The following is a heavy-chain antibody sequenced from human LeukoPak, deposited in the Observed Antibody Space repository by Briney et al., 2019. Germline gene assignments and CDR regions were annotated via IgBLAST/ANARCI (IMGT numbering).Heavy chain of an antibody. Sequence: RAPVKVSCKASGYTFTGYYMHWVRQAPGQGLEWTGWINPNSGGTNYAQKFQGRVTMTRDTSISTAYMELSRLRSDDTAVYYCARNFPYYDILTGYTNWFDPWGQGTLVTVSS. J-gene: IGHJ5*02. D-gene: IGHD3-9*01. CDR2: INPNSGGT. V-gene: IGHV1-2*02. CDR1: GYTFTGYY. CDR3: ARNFPYYDILTGYTNWFDP.